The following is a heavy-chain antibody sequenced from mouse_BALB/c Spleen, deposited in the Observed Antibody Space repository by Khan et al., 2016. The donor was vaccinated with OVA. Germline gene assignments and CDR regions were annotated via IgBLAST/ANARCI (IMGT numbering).Heavy chain of an antibody. CDR1: GYSITSDYA. V-gene: IGHV3-2*02. D-gene: IGHD1-1*01. CDR2: ITYSGST. CDR3: ARDYGSRYLCVDY. J-gene: IGHJ2*01. Sequence: EVQLQEAGPGLVKPSQSLSLTCTVTGYSITSDYAWNWIRQFPGNKLEWMAYITYSGSTGYNPSLKGRISITRDTSKNQFFLQLNSVTTEDTATYHCARDYGSRYLCVDYWGQGTTLTVSS.